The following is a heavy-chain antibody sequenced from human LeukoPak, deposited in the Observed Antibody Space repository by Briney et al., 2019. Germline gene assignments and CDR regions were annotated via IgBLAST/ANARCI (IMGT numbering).Heavy chain of an antibody. D-gene: IGHD4-17*01. V-gene: IGHV1-46*01. CDR2: INPSGETI. J-gene: IGHJ4*02. CDR1: GYTFTSSY. CDR3: ASTSIYGDYPLYFDC. Sequence: ASVKVSCKTSGYTFTSSYIHWVRQAPGQGLEWMGIINPSGETINYAQRFRGRVTMTRDTSTSTVYMEVSSLRSEDTAVYYCASTSIYGDYPLYFDCWGQGTLVTVSS.